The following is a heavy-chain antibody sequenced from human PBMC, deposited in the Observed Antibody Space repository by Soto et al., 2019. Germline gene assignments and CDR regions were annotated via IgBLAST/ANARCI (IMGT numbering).Heavy chain of an antibody. CDR1: GFTFSSYA. CDR2: ISGRGDST. V-gene: IGHV3-23*01. D-gene: IGHD1-26*01. CDR3: AKDEYSGSYHKYYFDY. J-gene: IGHJ4*02. Sequence: EVQLLESGGGLVQPGGSLRLSCAASGFTFSSYAMSWVRQAPGKGLEWVSVISGRGDSTYYADSVKGRFTISRDNSKNTLYLQMNSLRAEDTAVYYCAKDEYSGSYHKYYFDYWGQGALVTVSS.